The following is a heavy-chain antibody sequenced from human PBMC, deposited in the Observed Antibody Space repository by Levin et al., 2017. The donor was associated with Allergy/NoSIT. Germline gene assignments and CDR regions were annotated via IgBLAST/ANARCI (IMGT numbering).Heavy chain of an antibody. J-gene: IGHJ6*03. V-gene: IGHV1-69*01. CDR2: IIPIFGTA. CDR1: GGTFSSYA. Sequence: KISCKASGGTFSSYAISWVRQAPGQGLEWMGGIIPIFGTANYAQKFQGRVTITADESTSTAYMELSSLRSEDTAVYYCAIEDPPPYYDILTGPRGEYYYYMDVWGKGTTVTVSS. D-gene: IGHD3-9*01. CDR3: AIEDPPPYYDILTGPRGEYYYYMDV.